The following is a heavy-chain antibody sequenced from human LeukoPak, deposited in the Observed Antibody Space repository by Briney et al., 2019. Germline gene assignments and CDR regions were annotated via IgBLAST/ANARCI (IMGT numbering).Heavy chain of an antibody. J-gene: IGHJ3*02. Sequence: PGGSLRLSCAASGFTFSSYWMHWVRQAPGKGLVWVSRINTDGSSTSYADSVKGRFTISRDNAKNTLYLQMNSLRAEDTAVYYCARDRYYDSSGSIDAFDIWGQGTMVTVSS. D-gene: IGHD3-22*01. V-gene: IGHV3-74*01. CDR2: INTDGSST. CDR1: GFTFSSYW. CDR3: ARDRYYDSSGSIDAFDI.